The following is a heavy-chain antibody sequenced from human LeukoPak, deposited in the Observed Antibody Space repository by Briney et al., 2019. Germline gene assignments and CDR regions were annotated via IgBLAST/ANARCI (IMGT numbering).Heavy chain of an antibody. CDR2: ISSNGGST. CDR3: VKDTGTGYRYGEFDY. Sequence: GGSLRLSCSASGFTFSGYAMHWVRQAPGKGLEYVSAISSNGGSTYYADSLKGRFTISRSNSKNTLYLQMSSPRAEDTAVYYCVKDTGTGYRYGEFDYWGQGTLVTVSS. J-gene: IGHJ4*02. D-gene: IGHD5-18*01. V-gene: IGHV3-64D*09. CDR1: GFTFSGYA.